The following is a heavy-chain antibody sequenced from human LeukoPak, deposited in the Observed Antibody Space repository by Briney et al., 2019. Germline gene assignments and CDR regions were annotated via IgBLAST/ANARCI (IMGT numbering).Heavy chain of an antibody. D-gene: IGHD3-10*01. V-gene: IGHV3-21*01. CDR1: GFTFSSYS. J-gene: IGHJ4*02. Sequence: GGSLRLSCAASGFTFSSYSMNWVRQAPGKGLEWVSSISSSSSYIYYADSVKGRFTISRDNAKNSLYLQMNSLRAEDTAVYYCARSLLWFGELFPFDYWGQGTLVTVSS. CDR3: ARSLLWFGELFPFDY. CDR2: ISSSSSYI.